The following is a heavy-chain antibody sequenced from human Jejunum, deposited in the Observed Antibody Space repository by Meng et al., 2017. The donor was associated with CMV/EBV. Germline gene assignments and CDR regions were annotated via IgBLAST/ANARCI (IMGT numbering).Heavy chain of an antibody. V-gene: IGHV3-11*05. CDR2: ISGSSTVT. CDR1: GFSFSDYY. Sequence: QVRVVESGGGLVEPGGSLRLSCKASGFSFSDYYMTWIRHTPGKGPEWLAYISGSSTVTNYADSVKGRFTISRDNVNNLLYLQMNSLRADDTAVYYCTRDPRACDYWGQGTLVTVSS. CDR3: TRDPRACDY. J-gene: IGHJ4*02.